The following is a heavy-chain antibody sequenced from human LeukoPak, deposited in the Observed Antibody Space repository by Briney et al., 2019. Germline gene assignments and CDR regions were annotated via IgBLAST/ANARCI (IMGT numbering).Heavy chain of an antibody. V-gene: IGHV3-23*01. CDR3: AKGLQIGYATGWKNPFDY. D-gene: IGHD6-19*01. Sequence: GGSLRLSCAASGFTFNSYAMNWVRQAPGKGLEWVSLISGSGDTTYHADSVKGRLTISRDNSKNTLSLQMNSLRAEDTAVYYCAKGLQIGYATGWKNPFDYWGQGTLVTVSS. CDR2: ISGSGDTT. J-gene: IGHJ4*02. CDR1: GFTFNSYA.